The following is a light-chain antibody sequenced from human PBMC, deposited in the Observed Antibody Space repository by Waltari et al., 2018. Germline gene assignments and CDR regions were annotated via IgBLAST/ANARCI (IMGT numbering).Light chain of an antibody. CDR2: GAS. V-gene: IGKV3-15*01. CDR1: ESVSSN. CDR3: QQYYHWVA. J-gene: IGKJ4*01. Sequence: EIVMTQSPATLSVSPGERATLPCRARESVSSNVAWYQQKPGQAPRLLIYGASTRATGVPAKFRGSGSGTDFTLTISSLQSEDFAVYYCQQYYHWVAFGGGTWVQIK.